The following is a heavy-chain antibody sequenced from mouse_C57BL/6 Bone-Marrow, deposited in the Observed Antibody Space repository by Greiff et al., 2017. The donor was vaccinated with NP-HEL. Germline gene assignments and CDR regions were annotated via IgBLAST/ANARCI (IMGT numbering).Heavy chain of an antibody. CDR3: ARARYGSSLSYWYFDV. J-gene: IGHJ1*03. V-gene: IGHV3-6*01. CDR1: GYSITSGYY. Sequence: DVKLQESGPGLVKPSQSLSLTCSVTGYSITSGYYWNWIRQFPGNKLEWMGYISYDGSNNYNPSLKNRISITRDTSKNQFFLKLNSVTTEDTATYYCARARYGSSLSYWYFDVWGTGTTVTVSS. CDR2: ISYDGSN. D-gene: IGHD1-1*01.